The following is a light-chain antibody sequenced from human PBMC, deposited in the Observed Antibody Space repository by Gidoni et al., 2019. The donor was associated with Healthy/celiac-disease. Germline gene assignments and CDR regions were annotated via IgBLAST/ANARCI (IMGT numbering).Light chain of an antibody. V-gene: IGKV3-20*01. CDR3: QQYGSSPLYT. J-gene: IGKJ2*01. Sequence: IVLTQSPGTLSLSPGARATLSCSASQSVSSSYLAGYQQKPGQAPRLIIYGASSRATGIPDRFSGSGSGTDVTLTISRLEPEDFAVYYCQQYGSSPLYTFGQGTKLEIK. CDR1: QSVSSSY. CDR2: GAS.